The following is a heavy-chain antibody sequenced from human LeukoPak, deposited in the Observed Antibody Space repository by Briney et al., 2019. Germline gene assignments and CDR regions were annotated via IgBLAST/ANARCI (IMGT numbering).Heavy chain of an antibody. CDR2: INAGNGNT. V-gene: IGHV1-3*01. Sequence: ASVKVSCKASGYTFTSDAMHWVRQAPGQRLEWMGWINAGNGNTKYSQKFQGRVTITRDTSASTAYMELSSLRSEDTAVYYCARGSSHYYGSGSSISPLDYWGQGTLVTVSS. CDR1: GYTFTSDA. J-gene: IGHJ4*02. CDR3: ARGSSHYYGSGSSISPLDY. D-gene: IGHD3-10*01.